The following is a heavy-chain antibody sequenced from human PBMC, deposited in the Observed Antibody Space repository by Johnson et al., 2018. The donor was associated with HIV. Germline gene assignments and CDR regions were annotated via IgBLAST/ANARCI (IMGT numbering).Heavy chain of an antibody. V-gene: IGHV3-30*02. Sequence: QVQLVESGGGAVQPGGSLRISCTASGLTFSNYDMHWVRQSPGRWLEEVALIQYDGKNKYFTDSVRGRFTISRDNSSNTLFLQMNSLRAEDTAMYFCVRRFYDSSAFDVWGQGTLVTVSS. CDR1: GLTFSNYD. CDR2: IQYDGKNK. D-gene: IGHD3-22*01. J-gene: IGHJ3*01. CDR3: VRRFYDSSAFDV.